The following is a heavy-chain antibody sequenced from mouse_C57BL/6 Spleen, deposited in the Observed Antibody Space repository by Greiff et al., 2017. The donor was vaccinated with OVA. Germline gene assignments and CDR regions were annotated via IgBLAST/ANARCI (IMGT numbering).Heavy chain of an antibody. D-gene: IGHD2-14*01. CDR2: IYPGDGDT. CDR1: GYAFSSSW. V-gene: IGHV1-82*01. CDR3: ARGVPFDY. J-gene: IGHJ2*01. Sequence: QVQLQQSGPELVKPGASVKISCKASGYAFSSSWMNWVKQRPGKGLEWIGRIYPGDGDTNYNGKFKGKATLTADKSSSTAYMQLSSLTSEDSAVYFCARGVPFDYWGQGTTLTVSS.